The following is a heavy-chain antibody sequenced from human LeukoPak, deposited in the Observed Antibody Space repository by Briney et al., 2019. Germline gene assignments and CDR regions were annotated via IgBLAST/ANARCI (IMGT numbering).Heavy chain of an antibody. J-gene: IGHJ4*02. V-gene: IGHV3-30-3*01. CDR2: ISYDGSNK. Sequence: GGSLRLSCAASGFTFSSYAMHWVRQAPGKGLEWVAVISYDGSNKYYADSVKGRFTISRDNSKNTLYLQMNSLRAEDTAVYYCARDVGGHFQYFDYWGQGTLVTVSS. CDR3: ARDVGGHFQYFDY. CDR1: GFTFSSYA. D-gene: IGHD1-26*01.